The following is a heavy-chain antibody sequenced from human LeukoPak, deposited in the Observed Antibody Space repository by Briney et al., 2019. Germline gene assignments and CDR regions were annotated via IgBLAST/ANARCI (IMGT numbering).Heavy chain of an antibody. V-gene: IGHV4-4*02. CDR1: GGSIVSVDW. CDR2: IYHSGTT. CDR3: ARRASLGRYIYYHGLDV. D-gene: IGHD1-26*01. J-gene: IGHJ6*02. Sequence: PSETLSLTCAVSGGSIVSVDWWSWVRQSPGKGLEWIGEIYHSGTTKYNPSLGSRVSISVDKSTEQVSLKLTSVTAADTAVYFCARRASLGRYIYYHGLDVWGQGTTVTVSS.